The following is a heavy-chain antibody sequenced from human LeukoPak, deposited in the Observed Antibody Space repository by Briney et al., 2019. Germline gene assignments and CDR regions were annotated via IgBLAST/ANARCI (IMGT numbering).Heavy chain of an antibody. J-gene: IGHJ4*02. V-gene: IGHV1-69*05. D-gene: IGHD3-22*01. CDR1: GGTFSSYA. CDR3: ARVPLRGYDSSGHRLYYFDY. CDR2: IIPIFGTA. Sequence: ASVKVSCKASGGTFSSYAISWVRQAPGQGPEWMGGIIPIFGTANYAQKFQGRVTITTDESTSTAYMELSSLRSEDTAVYYCARVPLRGYDSSGHRLYYFDYWGQGTLVTVSS.